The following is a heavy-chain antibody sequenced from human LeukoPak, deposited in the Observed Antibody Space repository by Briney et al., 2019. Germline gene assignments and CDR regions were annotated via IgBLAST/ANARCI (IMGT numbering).Heavy chain of an antibody. CDR3: ARKMATIPNWFDP. V-gene: IGHV4-59*01. D-gene: IGHD5-24*01. J-gene: IGHJ5*02. CDR1: GGSISSYY. CDR2: IYYSGST. Sequence: SETLSLTCTVSGGSISSYYWSWIRQPPGKGLEWIGYIYYSGSTNYNPSLKSRVTISVDTSKNQFSLKLSSVTAADTAVYYCARKMATIPNWFDPWGQGTLITVSS.